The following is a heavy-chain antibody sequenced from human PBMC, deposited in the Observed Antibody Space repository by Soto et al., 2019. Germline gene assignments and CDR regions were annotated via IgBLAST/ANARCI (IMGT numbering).Heavy chain of an antibody. D-gene: IGHD6-13*01. Sequence: GESLKISCKGSGYSFTSYWISWVRQMPGKGLEWMGRIDPSDSYTNYSPSFQGHVTISADKSISTAYLQWSSLKASDTAMYYCARGHSLAAAGTAKYHSNYYYYGMDVWGQGTTVTVSS. J-gene: IGHJ6*02. CDR2: IDPSDSYT. V-gene: IGHV5-10-1*01. CDR3: ARGHSLAAAGTAKYHSNYYYYGMDV. CDR1: GYSFTSYW.